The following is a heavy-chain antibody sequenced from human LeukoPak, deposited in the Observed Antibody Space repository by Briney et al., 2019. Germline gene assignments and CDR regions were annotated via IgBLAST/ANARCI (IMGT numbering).Heavy chain of an antibody. V-gene: IGHV3-30*04. Sequence: GGSLRLSCAASGFTFSSYAMHWVRQAPGKGLEWMAVISYDGSNKYYADSVKGRFTISRDNSKNTLYLQMNSLRAEDTAVYYCARGRGRIVGAYFDYWGQGTLVTVSS. D-gene: IGHD1-26*01. CDR1: GFTFSSYA. CDR2: ISYDGSNK. J-gene: IGHJ4*02. CDR3: ARGRGRIVGAYFDY.